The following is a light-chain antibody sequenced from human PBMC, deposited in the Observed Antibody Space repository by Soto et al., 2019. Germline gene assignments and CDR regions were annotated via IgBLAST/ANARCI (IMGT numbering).Light chain of an antibody. J-gene: IGLJ1*01. Sequence: QSALTQPASVSGAPGQSITISCTGTSSDVGGHNSVSWYRQDPGKAPKLMIYHVSNRPSGVSDRFSGSKSCNTASLTISGLQIEDEADYYCSSFTSSVTYVFGTGTKVTVL. CDR1: SSDVGGHNS. CDR3: SSFTSSVTYV. V-gene: IGLV2-14*01. CDR2: HVS.